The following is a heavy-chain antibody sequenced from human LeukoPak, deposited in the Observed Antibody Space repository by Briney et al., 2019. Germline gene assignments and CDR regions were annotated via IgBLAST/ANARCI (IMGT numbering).Heavy chain of an antibody. CDR3: AKAGSEWLDYYFDY. CDR2: ISWNSGSI. Sequence: GGSLRLSCAASGFTFDDYAMHWVRQAPGKGLEWVSGISWNSGSIGYADSVKGRFIISRDNAKNSLYLQMNSLRAEDTALYYCAKAGSEWLDYYFDYWGQGTLVTVSS. D-gene: IGHD3-3*01. CDR1: GFTFDDYA. J-gene: IGHJ4*02. V-gene: IGHV3-9*01.